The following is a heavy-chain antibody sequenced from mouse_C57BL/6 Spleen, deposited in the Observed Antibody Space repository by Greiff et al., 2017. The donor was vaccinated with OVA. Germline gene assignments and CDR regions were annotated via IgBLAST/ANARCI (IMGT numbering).Heavy chain of an antibody. CDR1: GYTFTSYT. CDR3: ARSDYGNPFDY. J-gene: IGHJ2*01. Sequence: LQESGAELARPGASVKMSCKASGYTFTSYTMHWVKQRPGQGLEWIGYINPSSGYTKYNQKFKDKATLTADKSSSTAYMQLSSLTSEDSAVYYCARSDYGNPFDYWGQGTTLTVSS. D-gene: IGHD2-1*01. CDR2: INPSSGYT. V-gene: IGHV1-4*01.